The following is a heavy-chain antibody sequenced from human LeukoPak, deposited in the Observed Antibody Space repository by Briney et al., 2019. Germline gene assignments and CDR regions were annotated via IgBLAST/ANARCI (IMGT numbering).Heavy chain of an antibody. CDR3: AGLSYYYYYMDV. V-gene: IGHV4-39*07. J-gene: IGHJ6*03. CDR1: GGSISSSSYS. CDR2: IYYSGST. Sequence: SETLSLTCTVSGGSISSSSYSWGWIRQPPGKGLEWIGSIYYSGSTYYNPSLKSRVTISVDTSKNQFSLKLSSVTAADTAVYYCAGLSYYYYYMDVWGKGTTVTVSS.